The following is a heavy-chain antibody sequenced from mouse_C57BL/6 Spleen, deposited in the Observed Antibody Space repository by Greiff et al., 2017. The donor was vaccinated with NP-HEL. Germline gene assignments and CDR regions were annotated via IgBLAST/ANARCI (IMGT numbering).Heavy chain of an antibody. J-gene: IGHJ1*03. CDR2: IYPSDSET. D-gene: IGHD2-2*01. CDR3: ARRMVTTWEYFDV. CDR1: GYTFTSYW. V-gene: IGHV1-61*01. Sequence: QVQLQQPGAELVRPGSSVKLSCKASGYTFTSYWMDWVKQRPGQGLEWIGNIYPSDSETHYNQKFKDKATLTVDKSSSTAYMQLSSLTSEDSAVYYCARRMVTTWEYFDVWGTGTTVTVSS.